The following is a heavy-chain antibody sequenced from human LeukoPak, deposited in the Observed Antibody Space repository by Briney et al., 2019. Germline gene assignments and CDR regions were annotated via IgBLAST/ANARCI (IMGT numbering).Heavy chain of an antibody. CDR3: ARGKVVHLDYYFDY. V-gene: IGHV4-38-2*01. CDR2: IYHSGST. D-gene: IGHD1-1*01. CDR1: GFSLSSGYY. Sequence: PSETLSLTRAVSGFSLSSGYYWGWVRPPPGKGLGWVGGIYHSGSTYYNPSLKSRVTISVDTSKNQFSLKLSSVTAADTAVYYCARGKVVHLDYYFDYWGQGTLVTVSS. J-gene: IGHJ4*02.